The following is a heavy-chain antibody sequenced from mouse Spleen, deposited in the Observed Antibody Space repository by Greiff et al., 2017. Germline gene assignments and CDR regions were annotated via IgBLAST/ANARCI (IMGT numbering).Heavy chain of an antibody. Sequence: QVQLKQSGAELVKPGASVKISCKASGYAFSSYWMNWVKQRPGKGLEWIGQIYPGDGDTNYNGKFKGKATLTADKSSSKCDMQLSSLTSEDSAVYFCSRFVLGPDYWGQGTTLTVSS. CDR2: IYPGDGDT. CDR1: GYAFSSYW. V-gene: IGHV1-80*01. J-gene: IGHJ2*01. CDR3: SRFVLGPDY.